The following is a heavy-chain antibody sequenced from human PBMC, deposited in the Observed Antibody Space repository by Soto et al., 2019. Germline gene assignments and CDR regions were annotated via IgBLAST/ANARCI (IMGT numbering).Heavy chain of an antibody. V-gene: IGHV1-69*02. CDR1: GGTFSSYT. Sequence: QVQLVQSGAEVKKPGSSVKVSCKASGGTFSSYTISWVRQAPGQGLEWMGRIIPILGIANYAQKFQGRVTITADKSTSTDYMELSSLRSEDTAVYYCARTDCSGGSCYDGAFDIWGQGTMVTVSS. D-gene: IGHD2-15*01. J-gene: IGHJ3*02. CDR2: IIPILGIA. CDR3: ARTDCSGGSCYDGAFDI.